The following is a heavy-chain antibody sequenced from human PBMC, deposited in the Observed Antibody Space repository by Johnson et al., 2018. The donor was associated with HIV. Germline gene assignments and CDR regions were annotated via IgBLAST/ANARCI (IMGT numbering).Heavy chain of an antibody. J-gene: IGHJ3*02. CDR3: ARLQSSGYWSFDAFDI. CDR2: IYSGGTT. CDR1: GFTASSNH. D-gene: IGHD3-22*01. V-gene: IGHV3-66*01. Sequence: VQLVESGGGLVQPGGSLRLSCAASGFTASSNHMSWVRQAPGKGLEWVAFIYSGGTTYYADPVKGRFTISRDSSKNTLYLQMNSLRAEDTALYYCARLQSSGYWSFDAFDIWGEGTMVIVSS.